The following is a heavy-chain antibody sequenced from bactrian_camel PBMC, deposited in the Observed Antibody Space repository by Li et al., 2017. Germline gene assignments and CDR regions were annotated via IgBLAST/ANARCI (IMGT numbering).Heavy chain of an antibody. D-gene: IGHD6*01. Sequence: QVQLVESGGGSVQAGGSLRLSCIPSRNISSNDIITWFRQAPGKEREGLASIYTTSGTTVYADSVKGRFTISRDNAKNTVLLQMDSLKPEDTAMYYCAAKEYGARLHALHVLTYKYWGHGTQVTVS. CDR3: AAKEYGARLHALHVLTYKY. CDR1: RNISSNDI. V-gene: IGHV3S63*01. CDR2: IYTTSGTT. J-gene: IGHJ4*01.